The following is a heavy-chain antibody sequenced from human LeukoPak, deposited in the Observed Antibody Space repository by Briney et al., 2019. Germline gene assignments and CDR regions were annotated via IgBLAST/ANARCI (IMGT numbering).Heavy chain of an antibody. CDR2: IYSGGST. CDR3: ARAEYDSSLGFGY. Sequence: GGSLRLSCAASGFTVSSNYMSWVRQAPGKGLEWVSVIYSGGSTYYADSVKGRFTISRDNSKNTVHLEINRLRDEDTAVYYCARAEYDSSLGFGYWGQGTLVTVSS. V-gene: IGHV3-53*01. D-gene: IGHD3-22*01. CDR1: GFTVSSNY. J-gene: IGHJ4*02.